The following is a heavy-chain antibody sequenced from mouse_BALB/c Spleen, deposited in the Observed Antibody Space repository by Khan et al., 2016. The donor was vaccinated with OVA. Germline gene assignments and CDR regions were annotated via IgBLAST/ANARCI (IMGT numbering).Heavy chain of an antibody. Sequence: EVELVESGGDLVKPGGSLKLSCAASGFTFSTYGMSWVRQTPDKRLEWVAALSSGGSYTYYPDSVKGRFIISRDNAKNTLYLQMSSLKSEDTAMYYCERLAYYYDSEGFAYWGQGTLVTVSA. J-gene: IGHJ3*01. CDR1: GFTFSTYG. CDR2: LSSGGSYT. CDR3: ERLAYYYDSEGFAY. V-gene: IGHV5-6*01. D-gene: IGHD1-1*01.